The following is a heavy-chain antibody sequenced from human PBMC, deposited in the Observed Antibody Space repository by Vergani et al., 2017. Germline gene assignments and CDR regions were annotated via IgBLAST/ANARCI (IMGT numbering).Heavy chain of an antibody. CDR1: GFTFNHYA. CDR3: AKANPRNSGYYYLYYYHAMDV. Sequence: EVQLLESGGDLVQPGGSLRLSCAASGFTFNHYAMNWVRQAPGKGLERVSGISGSGGSTYYAGSVKGRFTISRDSSKNTLYLQMNSLSAGDTAVYYCAKANPRNSGYYYLYYYHAMDVWGQGTTFTVSS. D-gene: IGHD5-12*01. V-gene: IGHV3-23*01. CDR2: ISGSGGST. J-gene: IGHJ6*02.